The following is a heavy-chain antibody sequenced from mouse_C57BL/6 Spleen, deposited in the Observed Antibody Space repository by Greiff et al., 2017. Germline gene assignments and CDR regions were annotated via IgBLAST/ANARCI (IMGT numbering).Heavy chain of an antibody. CDR3: ARGYYAMDY. J-gene: IGHJ4*01. CDR1: GYTFTSYW. V-gene: IGHV1-64*01. CDR2: IHPNSGST. Sequence: QVQLQQPGAELVKPGASVKLSCKASGYTFTSYWMHWVKQRPGQGLEWIGMIHPNSGSTNYNEKFKSKATLTVDKSSTTAYMQRSSLTSKDSAVYYCARGYYAMDYWGQGTSVTVSS.